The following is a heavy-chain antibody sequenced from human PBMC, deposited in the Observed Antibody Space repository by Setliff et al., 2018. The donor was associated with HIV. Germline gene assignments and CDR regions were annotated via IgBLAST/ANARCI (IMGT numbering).Heavy chain of an antibody. CDR1: GDSISSSSYY. CDR2: IYCSGST. V-gene: IGHV4-39*01. CDR3: ARTLGSGTFRYYFDY. J-gene: IGHJ4*02. Sequence: PSETLSLTCTVSGDSISSSSYYWGWIRQPPGKGLEWIGSIYCSGSTHYNPSLQSRVTVSVDTSKNQFSLNLSSVTAADTAVYYCARTLGSGTFRYYFDYWGQGTLVTVTS. D-gene: IGHD3-10*01.